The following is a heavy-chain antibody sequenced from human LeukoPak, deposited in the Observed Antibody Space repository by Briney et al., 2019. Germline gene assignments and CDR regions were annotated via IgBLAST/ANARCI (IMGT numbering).Heavy chain of an antibody. CDR3: VKDRPNYYGSNGHYYRQNGDY. D-gene: IGHD3-22*01. V-gene: IGHV3-21*04. J-gene: IGHJ4*02. CDR1: GFTFSSYS. Sequence: GGSLRLSCAASGFTFSSYSMNWVRQAPGKGLEWVSSISSSSSYIYYADSVKGRFTISRDNSRDTLYLQMNSLRAGVTAIYYCVKDRPNYYGSNGHYYRQNGDYWGQGTLVAVSS. CDR2: ISSSSSYI.